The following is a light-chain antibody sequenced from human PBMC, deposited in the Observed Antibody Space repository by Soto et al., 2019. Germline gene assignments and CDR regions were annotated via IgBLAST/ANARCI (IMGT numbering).Light chain of an antibody. V-gene: IGLV1-44*01. Sequence: QSVLTQPPSASGTPGQRVTISCSGSNSNIGSNTVNWYQQLPGTAPKLLIYSNNQRPSGVPGRFSDSKSGTSASLAISGLQSDDEADYYCASWDDSLNGVVFGGGTKLTVL. J-gene: IGLJ2*01. CDR2: SNN. CDR1: NSNIGSNT. CDR3: ASWDDSLNGVV.